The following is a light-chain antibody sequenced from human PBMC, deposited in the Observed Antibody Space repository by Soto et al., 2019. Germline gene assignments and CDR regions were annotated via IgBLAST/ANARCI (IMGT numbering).Light chain of an antibody. CDR1: SGHSTYA. CDR2: INSDGSH. J-gene: IGLJ3*02. CDR3: QSLGTGIQV. V-gene: IGLV4-69*01. Sequence: QSVLTQSPSVSASLGASVKLTCTLSSGHSTYAIAWHQQQPEKGPRFLMKINSDGSHSKGDGFFDRFSGSSSGAERHLTISSLQYEDEADYYCQSLGTGIQVFGGGTKLTVL.